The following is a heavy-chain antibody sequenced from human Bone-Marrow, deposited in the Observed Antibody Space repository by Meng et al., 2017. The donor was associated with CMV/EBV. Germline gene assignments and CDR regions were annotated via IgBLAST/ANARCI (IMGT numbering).Heavy chain of an antibody. Sequence: GGSLRLSCAASGFTFSSYGMHWVRHAQGKGREWVAFIRYDGSNKYYADSVKGRFTIFRDNAKNPLYLQMNSLRAEDTAVYYCARSFTMTVLVMGCWGQGTLVTVSS. CDR2: IRYDGSNK. CDR3: ARSFTMTVLVMGC. D-gene: IGHD3-22*01. CDR1: GFTFSSYG. V-gene: IGHV3-30*02. J-gene: IGHJ4*02.